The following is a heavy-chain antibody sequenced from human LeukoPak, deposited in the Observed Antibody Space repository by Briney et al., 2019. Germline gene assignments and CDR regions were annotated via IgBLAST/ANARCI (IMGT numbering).Heavy chain of an antibody. J-gene: IGHJ4*02. Sequence: PSETLSLTCTVSGGSISSYYWSWIRQPPGKGLEWIGYIYYSGSTNYNPSLKSRVTISVDTSKNQYSLKLSSVTAADTAVYYCASTSEGYCSGGSCYATPYFHYCGQGTLVTVSS. V-gene: IGHV4-59*01. CDR3: ASTSEGYCSGGSCYATPYFHY. D-gene: IGHD2-15*01. CDR1: GGSISSYY. CDR2: IYYSGST.